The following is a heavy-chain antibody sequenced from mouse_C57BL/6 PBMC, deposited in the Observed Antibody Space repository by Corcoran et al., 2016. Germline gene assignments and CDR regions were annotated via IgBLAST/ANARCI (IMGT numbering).Heavy chain of an antibody. CDR3: ARRWLLQFAY. Sequence: EVQLQQSGPELVKPGASVKISCKASGYTFTDYYMNWVKQSHGKSLEWIGDINPNNGGTSYNQKFKGKATLTVDKSSSTAYMELRSLTSEDSAVYYCARRWLLQFAYWGQGTVVNVSA. V-gene: IGHV1-26*01. CDR2: INPNNGGT. CDR1: GYTFTDYY. J-gene: IGHJ3*01. D-gene: IGHD2-3*01.